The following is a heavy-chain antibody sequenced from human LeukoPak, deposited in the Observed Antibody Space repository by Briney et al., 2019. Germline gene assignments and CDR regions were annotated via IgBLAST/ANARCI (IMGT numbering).Heavy chain of an antibody. V-gene: IGHV2-70*17. CDR3: ARRTPDSPSFDF. D-gene: IGHD1-14*01. CDR2: IDCADEM. J-gene: IGHJ4*02. Sequence: ESGPALVKPTQTLTLTCTFSAFTLNTRQMCVVWDCQSPGSALESLTRIDCADEMFYSKSLGTRLAISYDTSTNPVVLAVNNNHSVITGISIFARRTPDSPSFDFWGQGILVTVSS. CDR1: AFTLNTRQMC.